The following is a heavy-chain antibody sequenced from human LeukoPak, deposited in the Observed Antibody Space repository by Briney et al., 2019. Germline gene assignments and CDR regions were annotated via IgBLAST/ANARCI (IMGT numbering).Heavy chain of an antibody. Sequence: SETLSLTCTVSGGSISSYYWSWIRQPPGKGLEWIGYIYTSGSTNYNPSLKSPVTISVDTSKNQFSLKLSSVTAADTAVYYCARGITMVPWFDPWGQGTLVTVSS. J-gene: IGHJ5*02. V-gene: IGHV4-4*09. CDR3: ARGITMVPWFDP. CDR1: GGSISSYY. CDR2: IYTSGST. D-gene: IGHD3-10*01.